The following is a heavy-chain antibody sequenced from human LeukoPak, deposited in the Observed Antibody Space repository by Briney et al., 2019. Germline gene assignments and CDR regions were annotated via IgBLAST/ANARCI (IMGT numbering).Heavy chain of an antibody. CDR2: INHSGST. J-gene: IGHJ4*02. V-gene: IGHV4-34*01. D-gene: IGHD6-13*01. CDR3: ARAHSNSWYFDY. CDR1: GGSFSGYY. Sequence: SETLSLTCAVYGGSFSGYYWSWIRQPPGKGLEWIGEINHSGSTNYNPSLKSRVTISVDTSKNQFSLKLSSVTAADTAVYYCARAHSNSWYFDYWGQGTLVTVSS.